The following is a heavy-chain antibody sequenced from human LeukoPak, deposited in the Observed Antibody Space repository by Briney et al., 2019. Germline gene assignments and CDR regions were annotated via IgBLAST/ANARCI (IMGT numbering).Heavy chain of an antibody. CDR1: GGSISSYY. CDR2: IYYSGST. CDR3: ARAEYYFDY. J-gene: IGHJ4*02. V-gene: IGHV4-59*01. D-gene: IGHD3-10*01. Sequence: SETLSLTCTVSGGSISSYYWSWIRQPPGKGLEWIGYIYYSGSTNYNPSLKSRVTISVDTSKSQFSLKLSSVTAADTAVYYCARAEYYFDYWGQGTLVTVSS.